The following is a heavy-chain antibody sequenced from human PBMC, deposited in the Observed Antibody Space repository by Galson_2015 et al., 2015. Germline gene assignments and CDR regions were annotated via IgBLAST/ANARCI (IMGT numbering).Heavy chain of an antibody. CDR3: ARRFSFTMIVVAAEGFDY. CDR2: IYYSGST. CDR1: GGSISSSSYY. Sequence: ETLSLTCTVSGGSISSSSYYWGWIRQPPGKGLEWIGSIYYSGSTYYNPSLKSRVTISVDTSKNQFSLKLSSVTAADTAVYYCARRFSFTMIVVAAEGFDYWGQGTLVTVSS. D-gene: IGHD3-22*01. V-gene: IGHV4-39*01. J-gene: IGHJ4*02.